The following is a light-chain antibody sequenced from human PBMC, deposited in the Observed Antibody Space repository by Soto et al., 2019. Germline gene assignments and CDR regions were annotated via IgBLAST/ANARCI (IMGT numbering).Light chain of an antibody. V-gene: IGKV1-9*01. J-gene: IGKJ1*01. Sequence: DIQLTQSPSFLSASVGDRVTITCRASQGISRYLAWYQQKPGRAPKLLIHAASTLQSGVPSRFSGSGSGTEFTLTISSLQPEDFATYYCQQLNSYPPWTFGQGTKVEIK. CDR1: QGISRY. CDR3: QQLNSYPPWT. CDR2: AAS.